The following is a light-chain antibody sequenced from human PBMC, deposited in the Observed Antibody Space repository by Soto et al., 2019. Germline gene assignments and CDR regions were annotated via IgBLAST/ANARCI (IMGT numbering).Light chain of an antibody. CDR1: SSNIGAGYD. CDR3: QSYDSSLSGYV. Sequence: VVTQPPSVSGAPGQRVTISCTGSSSNIGAGYDVHWYQQLPGTAPKLLIYGNNNRPSGVPDRFSGSKSGTSASLAITGLQAEDEADYYCQSYDSSLSGYVFGTGTKVTVL. CDR2: GNN. V-gene: IGLV1-40*01. J-gene: IGLJ1*01.